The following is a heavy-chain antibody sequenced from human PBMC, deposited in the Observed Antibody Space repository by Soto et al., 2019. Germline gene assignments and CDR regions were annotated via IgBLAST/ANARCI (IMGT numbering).Heavy chain of an antibody. CDR1: GGSISSYY. CDR3: ARDDGRTSFDY. V-gene: IGHV4-59*01. D-gene: IGHD1-1*01. CDR2: IYYSGST. Sequence: SETLSLTCTVSGGSISSYYWSWIRQPPGKGLEWIGYIYYSGSTNYNPSLKSRVTISVDTSKNQSSLKLSSVTAADTAVYYCARDDGRTSFDYWGQGTLVTVSS. J-gene: IGHJ4*02.